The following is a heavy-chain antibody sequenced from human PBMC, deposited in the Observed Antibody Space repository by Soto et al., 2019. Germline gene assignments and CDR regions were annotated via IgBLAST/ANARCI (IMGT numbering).Heavy chain of an antibody. CDR2: VYYSGTT. D-gene: IGHD1-26*01. J-gene: IGHJ4*02. Sequence: SETLSLTCTVSGCSIRNGDYYWGWIRQPPGKGLEWIGYVYYSGTTSSHPSLNSRVSISVDTSENQFSLRLTSVTAADPAVYYCVTVNLVGAAYYFDYWGPGTLVTVSS. CDR3: VTVNLVGAAYYFDY. CDR1: GCSIRNGDYY. V-gene: IGHV4-30-4*01.